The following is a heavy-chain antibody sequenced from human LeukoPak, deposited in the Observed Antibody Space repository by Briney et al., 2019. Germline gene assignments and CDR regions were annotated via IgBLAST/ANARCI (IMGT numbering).Heavy chain of an antibody. J-gene: IGHJ4*02. V-gene: IGHV1-2*02. CDR3: ARGGEHDYGDYFDY. D-gene: IGHD4-17*01. CDR2: VNPKCGGT. CDR1: RYTVTGYF. Sequence: SVKVSRKASRYTVTGYFIHWVRQAPRQGRAWMGCVNPKCGGTNYAQKIQGRVTMTRDTSISTAYMELSRLRSDDTAVYYCARGGEHDYGDYFDYWGQGTLVTVSS.